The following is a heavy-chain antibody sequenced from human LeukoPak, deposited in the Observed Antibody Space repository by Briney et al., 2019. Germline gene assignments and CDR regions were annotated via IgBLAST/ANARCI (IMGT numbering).Heavy chain of an antibody. J-gene: IGHJ4*02. CDR1: GFTVSSNY. D-gene: IGHD5-24*01. CDR3: ARGAGSNYPYYFDY. Sequence: PGGSLRLSCAASGFTVSSNYMNWVRQAPGKGLEWVSVIYGGGNIYYADSVKGRFTISRDNSKNTLYLQMNSLRAEDTAVYYCARGAGSNYPYYFDYWGQGTLVTVSS. CDR2: IYGGGNI. V-gene: IGHV3-53*01.